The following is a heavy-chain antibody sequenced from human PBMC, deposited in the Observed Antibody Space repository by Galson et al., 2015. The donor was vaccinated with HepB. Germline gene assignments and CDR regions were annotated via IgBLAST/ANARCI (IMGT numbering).Heavy chain of an antibody. D-gene: IGHD6-13*01. J-gene: IGHJ6*02. Sequence: SCKASGGTFSDYAISWVRQAPGQGLEWVAGIIPKVGIVNYAQKFHGRVSITADMSTSTVYMQLSSLRSEDTAVYYCARDIVASGDYYYYYYAMDIWGQGTTVTVSS. CDR1: GGTFSDYA. CDR3: ARDIVASGDYYYYYYAMDI. CDR2: IIPKVGIV. V-gene: IGHV1-69*10.